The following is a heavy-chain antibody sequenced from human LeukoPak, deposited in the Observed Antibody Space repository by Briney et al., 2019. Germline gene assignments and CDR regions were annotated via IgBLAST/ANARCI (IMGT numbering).Heavy chain of an antibody. J-gene: IGHJ4*02. CDR1: GYTFTDYF. D-gene: IGHD3-10*01. V-gene: IGHV1/OR15-3*02. CDR3: ARDRLGWFGELEVRLDY. CDR2: INAGNGNT. Sequence: GASVKVSCKASGYTFTDYFMNWMRQAPGQRLEWMGWINAGNGNTKYSQKLQGRVTITRDTSASTAYMELSSLRSEDTAVYYCARDRLGWFGELEVRLDYWGQGTLVTVSS.